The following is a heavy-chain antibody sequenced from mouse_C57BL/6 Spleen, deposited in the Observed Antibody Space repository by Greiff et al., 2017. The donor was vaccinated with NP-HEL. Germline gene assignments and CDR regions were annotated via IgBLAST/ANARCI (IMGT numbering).Heavy chain of an antibody. V-gene: IGHV2-6-1*01. J-gene: IGHJ3*01. CDR2: IWSDGST. CDR1: GFSLTSYG. D-gene: IGHD2-2*01. CDR3: ARQWVDGYDDGGAFAY. Sequence: QVQLKESGPGLVAPSQSLSITCTVSGFSLTSYGVHWVRQPPGKGLEWLVVIWSDGSTTYNSALKSRLSISKDNSKSQVFLKMNSLQTDDTAMYYCARQWVDGYDDGGAFAYWGQGTLVTVSA.